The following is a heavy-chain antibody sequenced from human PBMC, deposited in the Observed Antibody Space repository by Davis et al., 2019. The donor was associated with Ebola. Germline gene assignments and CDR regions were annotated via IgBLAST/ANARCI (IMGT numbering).Heavy chain of an antibody. CDR1: GYSFTSYW. CDR2: IYTGDSDT. V-gene: IGHV5-51*01. CDR3: ARPSQAIHNGKYYFAFDI. J-gene: IGHJ3*02. D-gene: IGHD3-10*01. Sequence: KVSCKGSGYSFTSYWIGWVRQMPGKGLDWMGIIYTGDSDTRYSPSFQGQVTISADKSISTAYLQWSSLKASDTAMYYCARPSQAIHNGKYYFAFDIWGQGTMVTVSS.